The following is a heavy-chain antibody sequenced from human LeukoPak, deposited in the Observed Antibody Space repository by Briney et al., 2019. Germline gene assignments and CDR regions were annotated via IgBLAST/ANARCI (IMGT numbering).Heavy chain of an antibody. CDR1: GFTFSSYG. CDR3: ARSVPGGSGWMGSIEY. J-gene: IGHJ4*02. CDR2: IGTAGDT. V-gene: IGHV3-13*01. Sequence: GGSLRLSCAASGFTFSSYGMHWVRQSTGKGLEWVSAIGTAGDTFYLGSVKGRFTISRENAKNSLYLQMNSLRVGDTAVYYCARSVPGGSGWMGSIEYWGQGTLVTVPS. D-gene: IGHD6-19*01.